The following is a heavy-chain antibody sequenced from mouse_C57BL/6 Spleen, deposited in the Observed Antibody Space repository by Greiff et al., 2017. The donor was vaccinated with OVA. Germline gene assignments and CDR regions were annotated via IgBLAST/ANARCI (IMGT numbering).Heavy chain of an antibody. V-gene: IGHV1-26*01. Sequence: EVQLQQSGPELVKPGASVKISCKASGYTFTDYYMNWVQQSHGKSLEWIGDINPNNGGTSYNQKFKGKATLTVDKSSSTAYMELRSLTSEDSADYYCARGRLRGFAYWGQGTLVTVSA. CDR3: ARGRLRGFAY. D-gene: IGHD2-4*01. J-gene: IGHJ3*01. CDR2: INPNNGGT. CDR1: GYTFTDYY.